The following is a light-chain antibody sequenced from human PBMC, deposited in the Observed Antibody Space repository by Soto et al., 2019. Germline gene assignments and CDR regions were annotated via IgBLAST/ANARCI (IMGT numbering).Light chain of an antibody. CDR1: TSDVGGYNY. CDR2: EVD. J-gene: IGLJ3*02. V-gene: IGLV2-14*01. Sequence: QSVLTQPASVSGSPGQSITISCTGTTSDVGGYNYVSWYRQHPGKAPKLLIYEVDNRPSGVSNRFSGSKSGNTASLTISGLQAEDEADYYCSSYTSSSTWVFGGGTKLTVL. CDR3: SSYTSSSTWV.